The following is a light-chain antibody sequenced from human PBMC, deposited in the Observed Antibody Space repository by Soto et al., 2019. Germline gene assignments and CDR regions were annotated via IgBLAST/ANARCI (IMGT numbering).Light chain of an antibody. CDR3: QQVNSYPLT. CDR2: ATS. V-gene: IGKV1-9*01. CDR1: QDISNY. J-gene: IGKJ4*01. Sequence: DIQMTQSPSSLSASVGDRVTITCRASQDISNYLAWYQQKLGKAPKFLIYATSTVQSGVPSRFSGSGSGTEFTLTISSLQPEDFATYYCQQVNSYPLTFGGGTKVDIK.